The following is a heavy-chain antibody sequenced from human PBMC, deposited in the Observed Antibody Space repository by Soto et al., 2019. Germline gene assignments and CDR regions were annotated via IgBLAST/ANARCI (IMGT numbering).Heavy chain of an antibody. D-gene: IGHD3-9*01. J-gene: IGHJ5*02. CDR3: ASGSSRGEYYDILTGYYNWFDP. V-gene: IGHV4-61*01. CDR1: GGSVSNRSYY. Sequence: PSETLSLTCTVSGGSVSNRSYYLSWIRQPPGKGLEWIGYIYYSGSTYYNPSLKSRVTISVDTSKNQFSLKLSSVTAADTAVYYCASGSSRGEYYDILTGYYNWFDPWGQGTLVTVSS. CDR2: IYYSGST.